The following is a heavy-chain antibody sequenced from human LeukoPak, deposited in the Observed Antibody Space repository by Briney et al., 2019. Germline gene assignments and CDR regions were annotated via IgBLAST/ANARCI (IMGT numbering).Heavy chain of an antibody. Sequence: GGSLRLSCAASGFTFDDYAMHWVRQAPGKGLEWVPGISWSSGDIGYADSVKGRFIISRDNAKNSLYLQMNSLRAEDTAFYYCAKGMGSGSYGTYYSGMDVWGQGTTVTVSS. CDR2: ISWSSGDI. CDR1: GFTFDDYA. V-gene: IGHV3-9*01. J-gene: IGHJ6*02. D-gene: IGHD3-10*01. CDR3: AKGMGSGSYGTYYSGMDV.